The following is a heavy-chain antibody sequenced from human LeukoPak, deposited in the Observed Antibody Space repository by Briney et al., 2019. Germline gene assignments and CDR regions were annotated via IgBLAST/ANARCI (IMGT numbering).Heavy chain of an antibody. V-gene: IGHV4-38-2*02. Sequence: AAESLSLTCSVSGVYISSGCYWCWSLQPPGRGLEWIGAIFHTRNTNYNPSVSSRLTISVATSNNKFSMNLYSVTPADTAMYYCARTRTGLTSGSHDYWGQGIPVIVSS. CDR2: IFHTRNT. D-gene: IGHD5-12*01. CDR3: ARTRTGLTSGSHDY. CDR1: GVYISSGCY. J-gene: IGHJ4*02.